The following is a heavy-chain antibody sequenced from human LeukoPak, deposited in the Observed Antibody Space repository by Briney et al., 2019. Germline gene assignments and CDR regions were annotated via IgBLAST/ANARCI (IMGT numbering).Heavy chain of an antibody. CDR2: ISSSSSYI. V-gene: IGHV3-21*01. Sequence: PGGYLRLSCAASGFTFSSYSMNWVRQAPGKGLEWVSSISSSSSYIYYADSVKGRFTISRDNAKNSLYLQMNSLRAEDTAVYYCARATRDDSSGYYSMFFDYWGQGTLVTVSS. J-gene: IGHJ4*02. CDR3: ARATRDDSSGYYSMFFDY. D-gene: IGHD3-22*01. CDR1: GFTFSSYS.